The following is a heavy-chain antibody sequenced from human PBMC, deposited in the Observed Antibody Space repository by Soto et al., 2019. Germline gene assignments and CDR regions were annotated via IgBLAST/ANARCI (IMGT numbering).Heavy chain of an antibody. J-gene: IGHJ4*02. Sequence: EVQLVESGGGLIQPGGSLRLSCAASGFTVSSNYMSWVRQAPGKGLEWVSVIFSDGSGGTTYYADSVKGRFTIARDNSKNTVYLQMNSLRAEDTAVYYCARDPYCSGGSCQNVWGQGTLVTVSS. CDR2: IFSDGSGGTT. CDR1: GFTVSSNY. CDR3: ARDPYCSGGSCQNV. D-gene: IGHD2-15*01. V-gene: IGHV3-53*01.